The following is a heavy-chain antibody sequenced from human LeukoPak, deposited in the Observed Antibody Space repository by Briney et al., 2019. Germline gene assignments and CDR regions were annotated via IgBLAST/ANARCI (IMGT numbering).Heavy chain of an antibody. CDR1: GGSITGDY. D-gene: IGHD3-22*01. Sequence: SETLSLTCRVSGGSITGDYWTWIRQSPGRGLEWLGYIYVTGRTNYNPSLKSRVTMSVDTSKVQLSLRLSSVTAADTAVYYCARHGPDSFLGRSLDYRGQGTLVTVSS. CDR2: IYVTGRT. CDR3: ARHGPDSFLGRSLDY. V-gene: IGHV4-59*08. J-gene: IGHJ4*02.